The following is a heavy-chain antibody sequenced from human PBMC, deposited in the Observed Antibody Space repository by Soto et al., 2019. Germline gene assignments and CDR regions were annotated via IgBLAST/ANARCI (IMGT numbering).Heavy chain of an antibody. D-gene: IGHD3-3*01. CDR1: GYTLTELS. V-gene: IGHV1-24*01. Sequence: QVQLVQSGAEVKKPGASVKVSCKVSGYTLTELSMHWVRQAPGKGLEWMGGFDPEDGETIYAQKFQGRGTMTEDTSKDPAYMELSSLRSEDTPVYYCATAPFWSGYYSYNWFDPWGQGTLVTVSS. J-gene: IGHJ5*02. CDR3: ATAPFWSGYYSYNWFDP. CDR2: FDPEDGET.